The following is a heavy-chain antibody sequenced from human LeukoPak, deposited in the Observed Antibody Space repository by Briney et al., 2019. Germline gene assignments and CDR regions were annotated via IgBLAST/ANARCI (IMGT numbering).Heavy chain of an antibody. V-gene: IGHV4-59*02. D-gene: IGHD6-13*01. CDR3: ARGIAAAGTFPPYYYYMDV. CDR2: IHYSGST. Sequence: ASETLSLTCSVSGGSVAPYYWNWIRQSPGKGLEWIGYIHYSGSTKYNPSLESRVTISVDTSRNQFSLKLNSVTAADTAVYYCARGIAAAGTFPPYYYYMDVWGKGTTVTVSS. CDR1: GGSVAPYY. J-gene: IGHJ6*03.